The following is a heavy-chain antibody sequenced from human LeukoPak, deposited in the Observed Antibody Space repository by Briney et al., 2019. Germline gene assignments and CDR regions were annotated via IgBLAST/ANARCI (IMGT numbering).Heavy chain of an antibody. V-gene: IGHV1-18*01. Sequence: ASVKVSCKASGGTFSSYAISWVRQAPGQGLEWMGWISAYSGNTNYAQKLQGRVTMTTDTSTSTAYMELRSLRSDDTAVYYCAKGVRDWNYGPLNWFDPWGQGTLVTVSS. D-gene: IGHD1-7*01. J-gene: IGHJ5*02. CDR2: ISAYSGNT. CDR3: AKGVRDWNYGPLNWFDP. CDR1: GGTFSSYA.